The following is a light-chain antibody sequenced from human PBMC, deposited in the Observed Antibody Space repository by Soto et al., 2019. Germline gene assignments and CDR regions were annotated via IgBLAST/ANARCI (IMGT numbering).Light chain of an antibody. J-gene: IGKJ5*01. CDR2: AAS. CDR3: QQSYSTPIT. V-gene: IGKV1-39*01. Sequence: DIQMTQSPSSLSASVVDRVTMTWGASQGIRDDLGWYQQKPGKAPKLLIYAASSLQSGVPSRFSGSGSGTDFTLTISSLQPEDFATYYCQQSYSTPITFGQGTRLE. CDR1: QGIRDD.